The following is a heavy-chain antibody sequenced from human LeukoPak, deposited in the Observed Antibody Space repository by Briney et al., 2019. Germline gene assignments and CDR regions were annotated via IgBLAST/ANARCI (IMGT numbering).Heavy chain of an antibody. V-gene: IGHV5-51*01. J-gene: IGHJ4*02. Sequence: RGESLKISCKSSGYSFTSYWIGCVRQMPGKGLEWMGIIYPGDSETRYSPSFQGQVTISADKSTSTAYLQWSSLKASDTAMYYCARHRTYYYDSSATPPYYFDYWGQGTLVTVSS. CDR2: IYPGDSET. D-gene: IGHD3-22*01. CDR1: GYSFTSYW. CDR3: ARHRTYYYDSSATPPYYFDY.